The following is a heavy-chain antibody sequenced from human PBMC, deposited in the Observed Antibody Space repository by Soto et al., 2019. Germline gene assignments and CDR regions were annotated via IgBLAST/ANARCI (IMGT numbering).Heavy chain of an antibody. J-gene: IGHJ4*02. CDR2: IYHSGTT. V-gene: IGHV4-38-2*01. CDR1: VDSISSGYY. Sequence: SETLSLTCDVSVDSISSGYYWAWIRQPPGKGLEWIASIYHSGTTYYNPSLKSRVTISVDTSKNQFSLKLTSVTAADSAVYYCARTDNVGCYPYLGQGPLVTLSS. CDR3: ARTDNVGCYPY. D-gene: IGHD2-15*01.